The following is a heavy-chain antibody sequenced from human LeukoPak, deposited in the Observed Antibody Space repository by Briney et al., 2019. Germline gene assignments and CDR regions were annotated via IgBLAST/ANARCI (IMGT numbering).Heavy chain of an antibody. CDR2: IWSDGNNR. CDR1: GFAFRNYG. CDR3: AKDPGASVSGFHMDV. J-gene: IGHJ6*03. D-gene: IGHD2-8*02. Sequence: GGSLRLSCAASGFAFRNYGMHWVRQATGKGLEWVSFIWSDGNNRFYADSVKGRFTISRDNSKNMLYLQMDTLRAEDTALYYCAKDPGASVSGFHMDVWGKGTTVIVSS. V-gene: IGHV3-30*02.